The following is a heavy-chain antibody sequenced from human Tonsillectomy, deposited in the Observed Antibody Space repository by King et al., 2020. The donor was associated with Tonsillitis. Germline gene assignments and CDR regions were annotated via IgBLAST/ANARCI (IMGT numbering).Heavy chain of an antibody. J-gene: IGHJ4*02. CDR1: GFTFSSYA. CDR3: ARGVYNWTDLPFDY. CDR2: ISYDGSNK. D-gene: IGHD1-1*01. Sequence: VQLVESGGGVVQPGRSLRLFCAASGFTFSSYAMHGVRQAPGKGLEWVAVISYDGSNKYYADSVKGRFTISRDNSKNTLYLQMNSLRAEDTAVYYCARGVYNWTDLPFDYWGQGTLVTVSS. V-gene: IGHV3-30-3*01.